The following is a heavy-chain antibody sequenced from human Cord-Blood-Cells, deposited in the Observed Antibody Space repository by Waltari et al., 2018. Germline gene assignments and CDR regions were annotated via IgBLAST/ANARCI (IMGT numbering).Heavy chain of an antibody. J-gene: IGHJ4*02. CDR3: ARVFGYSYGYFDY. Sequence: QESGPGLVKPSETLSLTCTVSGGSISSHYWSWIRQPPVKGLEWIGYIYYSGSTNYNPSLKSRVTISVDTSKNQFSLKLSSVTAADTAVYYCARVFGYSYGYFDYWGQGTLVTVSS. CDR1: GGSISSHY. D-gene: IGHD5-18*01. V-gene: IGHV4-59*11. CDR2: IYYSGST.